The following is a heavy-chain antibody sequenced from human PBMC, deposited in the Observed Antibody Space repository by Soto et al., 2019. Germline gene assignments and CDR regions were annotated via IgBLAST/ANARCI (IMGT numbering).Heavy chain of an antibody. J-gene: IGHJ4*02. Sequence: GWSLRLSCAASGFTFSSYAMSLVRQAPGKGLEWVSAISGSGGSTYYADSVKGRFTISRDNSKNTLYLQMNSLRAEDTAVYYCAKEGVGGRYYYFGYWGQGTLGTVSS. D-gene: IGHD1-26*01. CDR3: AKEGVGGRYYYFGY. CDR1: GFTFSSYA. V-gene: IGHV3-23*01. CDR2: ISGSGGST.